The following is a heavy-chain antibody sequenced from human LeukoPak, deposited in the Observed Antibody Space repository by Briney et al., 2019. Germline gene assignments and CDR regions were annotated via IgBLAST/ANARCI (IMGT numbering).Heavy chain of an antibody. CDR1: GFTFSSYS. CDR2: IGSSSSYI. V-gene: IGHV3-21*01. CDR3: ARAELLWFGELWERAFDI. J-gene: IGHJ3*02. D-gene: IGHD3-10*01. Sequence: GGSLRLSCAASGFTFSSYSMNWVRQAPGKGLEWVSSIGSSSSYIYYADSVKGRFTISRDNAKNSLYLQMNSLRAEDTAVYYCARAELLWFGELWERAFDIWGQGTMVTVSS.